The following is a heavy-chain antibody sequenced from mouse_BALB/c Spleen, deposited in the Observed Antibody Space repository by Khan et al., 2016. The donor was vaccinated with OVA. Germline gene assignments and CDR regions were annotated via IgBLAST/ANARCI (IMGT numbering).Heavy chain of an antibody. CDR2: VSTGGSYT. CDR1: GFTFSTYG. D-gene: IGHD1-1*01. Sequence: EVELVESGGDLVKPGGSLKLSCAASGFTFSTYGMSWVRQAPDKRLEWVATVSTGGSYTYYPDSVTGRFTISRDNAKNTLYLPMSGLRSEDTAMFYCSRLAYYYDSEGFAYWGQGTLVTVSA. CDR3: SRLAYYYDSEGFAY. V-gene: IGHV5-6*01. J-gene: IGHJ3*01.